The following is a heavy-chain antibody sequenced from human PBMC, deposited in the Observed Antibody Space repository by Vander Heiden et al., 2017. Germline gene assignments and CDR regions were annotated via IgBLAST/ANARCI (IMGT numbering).Heavy chain of an antibody. CDR2: IYSGGST. CDR1: GFTVRRNY. Sequence: EVQLVATGGGLIQPGGSLRLSCAASGFTVRRNYRSWVRQAPGKGLEWVSVIYSGGSTYYADSVKGRFTISRDNSKNTLYLQMNSLRAEDTAVYYCARGAVTSLYYFDYWGQGTLVTVSS. V-gene: IGHV3-53*02. D-gene: IGHD4-17*01. CDR3: ARGAVTSLYYFDY. J-gene: IGHJ4*02.